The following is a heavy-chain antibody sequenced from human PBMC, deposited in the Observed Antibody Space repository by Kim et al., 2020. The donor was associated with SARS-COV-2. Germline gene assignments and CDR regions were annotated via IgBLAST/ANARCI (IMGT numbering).Heavy chain of an antibody. J-gene: IGHJ4*02. D-gene: IGHD1-26*01. V-gene: IGHV4-59*01. Sequence: SETLSLTCTVSGGSISSYYWSWIRQPPGKGLEWIGYIYYSGSTNYNPSLKSRVTISVDTSKNQFSLKLSSVTAADTAVYYCARDGGSYQGYFDYWGQGTLVTVSS. CDR1: GGSISSYY. CDR2: IYYSGST. CDR3: ARDGGSYQGYFDY.